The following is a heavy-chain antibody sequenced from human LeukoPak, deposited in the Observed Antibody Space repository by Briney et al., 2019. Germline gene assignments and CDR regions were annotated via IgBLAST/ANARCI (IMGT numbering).Heavy chain of an antibody. V-gene: IGHV3-7*03. D-gene: IGHD3-10*01. CDR3: ARAMGAWTYFDY. CDR1: GFTFSGYW. CDR2: IKHDGSDK. Sequence: GGSLRLSCAASGFTFSGYWMTWVRQAPGKGLEWVANIKHDGSDKYYVDSVKGRFTISRDNAENSLYLQMNSLRAEDTAVYYCARAMGAWTYFDYWGQGTQVTVSS. J-gene: IGHJ4*02.